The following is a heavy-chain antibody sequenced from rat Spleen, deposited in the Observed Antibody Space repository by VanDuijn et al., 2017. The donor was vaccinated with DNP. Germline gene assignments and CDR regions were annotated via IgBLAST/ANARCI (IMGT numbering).Heavy chain of an antibody. CDR2: ISPSGGST. J-gene: IGHJ4*01. V-gene: IGHV5-19*01. CDR1: GFTFNTYW. CDR3: VRVNSGFLYYALDA. D-gene: IGHD4-4*01. Sequence: EVQLVESGGGLVQPGRSLKLSCVVSGFTFNTYWMYWIRQAPTKGLEWVASISPSGGSTYYPDSVKGRFTISRDDAKNTLYLQMNSLRSEDTATYYWVRVNSGFLYYALDAWGQGTSVTVSS.